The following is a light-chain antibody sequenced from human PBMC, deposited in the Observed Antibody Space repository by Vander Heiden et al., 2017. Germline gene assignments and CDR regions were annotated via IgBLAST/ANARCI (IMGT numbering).Light chain of an antibody. CDR1: AFPKKY. CDR3: QSADSSGTYPV. Sequence: SSVLSHPPSVSFSPAQPATITCSAAAFPKKYAYWYKQKPGKAPVLVIYKDSERPSGIPERFSGSSSGTTVTLTISGVQAEDEADYYCQSADSSGTYPVFGGGTKLTVL. CDR2: KDS. V-gene: IGLV3-25*03. J-gene: IGLJ2*01.